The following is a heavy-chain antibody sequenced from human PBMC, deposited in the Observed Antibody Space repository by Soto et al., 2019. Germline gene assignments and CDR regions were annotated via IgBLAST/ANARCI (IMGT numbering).Heavy chain of an antibody. CDR2: ISGSGADT. CDR1: GFAFSNYV. CDR3: ARRRGEGFFDN. V-gene: IGHV3-23*01. D-gene: IGHD3-16*01. J-gene: IGHJ4*02. Sequence: VQLLESGGGLVQSGVSLRLSCAASGFAFSNYVLGWVRQAPGKGLEWVSAISGSGADTYYAGSVKGRFTISRDNSKNTLYLQMNSLRAEDTAVFYCARRRGEGFFDNWGQGTLVTVSS.